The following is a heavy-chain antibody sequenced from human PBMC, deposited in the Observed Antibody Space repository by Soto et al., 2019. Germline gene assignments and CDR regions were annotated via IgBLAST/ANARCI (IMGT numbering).Heavy chain of an antibody. V-gene: IGHV4-30-4*01. Sequence: PSETLSLTCTFSCGSIISGDYYWSWIRQPPGKGLEWVGYIYYSGTTYYNPSLKSRVTISVDTSKNQFSLKLSSVTAADTAVYYCARDFMVRGVSVGFDYWGQGTLVTVSS. CDR1: CGSIISGDYY. CDR3: ARDFMVRGVSVGFDY. J-gene: IGHJ4*02. D-gene: IGHD3-10*01. CDR2: IYYSGTT.